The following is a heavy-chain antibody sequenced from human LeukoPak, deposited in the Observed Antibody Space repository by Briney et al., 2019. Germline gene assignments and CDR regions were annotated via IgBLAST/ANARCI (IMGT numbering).Heavy chain of an antibody. CDR2: IYYSGST. CDR1: GGSISSYC. J-gene: IGHJ4*02. V-gene: IGHV4-59*01. Sequence: SETLSLTCTVSGGSISSYCWGWIRQPPGKGLEWIGYIYYSGSTNYNPSLKSRVTISVDTSKDQFSLKLSSVTAADTAVYYCARSMGDRAGLLLYYFDYWGQGTLVTVSS. CDR3: ARSMGDRAGLLLYYFDY. D-gene: IGHD2-21*02.